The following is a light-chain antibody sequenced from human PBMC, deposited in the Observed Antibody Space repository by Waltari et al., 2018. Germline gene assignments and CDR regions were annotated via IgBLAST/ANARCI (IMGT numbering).Light chain of an antibody. J-gene: IGKJ1*01. CDR1: QGVGKY. CDR2: HAS. CDR3: QKYDFLPAT. Sequence: EIVLTQSPGTLSLSPGERATLSCRASQGVGKYLAWYQQRPGQAPRPLLYHASIRATGIPDRFSGRGFGTDFSLTISRLEPEDFAVYYCQKYDFLPATFGQGTTVEIK. V-gene: IGKV3-20*01.